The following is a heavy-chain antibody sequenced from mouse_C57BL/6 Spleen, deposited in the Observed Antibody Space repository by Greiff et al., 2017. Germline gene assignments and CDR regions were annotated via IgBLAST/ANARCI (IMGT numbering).Heavy chain of an antibody. J-gene: IGHJ3*01. CDR2: IYPGSGST. CDR3: ARWLTGSWFAY. D-gene: IGHD4-1*01. V-gene: IGHV1-55*01. Sequence: QVQLKQPGAELVKPGASVKMSCKASGYTFTSYWITWVKQRPGQGLEWIGDIYPGSGSTNYNEKFKSKATLTVDTSSSTAYMQLSSLTSEDSSVYYCARWLTGSWFAYWGQGTLVTVSA. CDR1: GYTFTSYW.